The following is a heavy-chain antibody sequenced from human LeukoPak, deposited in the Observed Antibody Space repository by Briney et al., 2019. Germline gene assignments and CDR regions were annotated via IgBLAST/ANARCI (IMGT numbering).Heavy chain of an antibody. D-gene: IGHD6-13*01. CDR2: IKEDGTDQ. CDR1: GFTFSDSW. V-gene: IGHV3-7*01. Sequence: GGSLRLSCAASGFTFSDSWMTWVRQAPGKGLEWVAHIKEDGTDQYYVDSVKGRFTISRDNAKNSLYLRMNSLRAEDTAVYYCARDRAAAGILYYYYGMDVWGQGTTVTVSS. J-gene: IGHJ6*02. CDR3: ARDRAAAGILYYYYGMDV.